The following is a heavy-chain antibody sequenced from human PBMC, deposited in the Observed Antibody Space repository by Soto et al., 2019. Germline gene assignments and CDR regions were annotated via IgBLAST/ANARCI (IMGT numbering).Heavy chain of an antibody. Sequence: SETLSLTCTVSGGSISSGDYYWSWIRQPPGKGLEWIGYIYYSGSTYYNPSLKSRVTISVDTSKNQFSLKLSSVTAADTAVYYCARGFSGYDYEGCYFDYWGQGTLVTVSS. D-gene: IGHD5-12*01. CDR3: ARGFSGYDYEGCYFDY. CDR2: IYYSGST. J-gene: IGHJ4*02. CDR1: GGSISSGDYY. V-gene: IGHV4-30-4*01.